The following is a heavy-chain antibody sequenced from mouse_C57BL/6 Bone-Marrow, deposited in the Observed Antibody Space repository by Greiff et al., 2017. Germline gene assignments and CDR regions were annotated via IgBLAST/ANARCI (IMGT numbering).Heavy chain of an antibody. Sequence: VQLQQSGAELVRPGASVKLSCTASGFNIKDYYMHWVKQRPEQGLEWIGRIDPEDGDTEYAPKFQGKATMTADTSSTTAYLQLSSLTSEDTAVYYCTRGLLAWFAYWGQGTLVTVSA. CDR3: TRGLLAWFAY. D-gene: IGHD1-1*01. J-gene: IGHJ3*01. V-gene: IGHV14-1*01. CDR2: IDPEDGDT. CDR1: GFNIKDYY.